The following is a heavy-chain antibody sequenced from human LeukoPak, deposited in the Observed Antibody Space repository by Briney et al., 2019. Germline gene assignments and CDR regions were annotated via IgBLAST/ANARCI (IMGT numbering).Heavy chain of an antibody. CDR3: ARAGLRVFDWCQSYCYAMDV. J-gene: IGHJ6*02. Sequence: SDTLSLTCTVYDGSFSAYYWSWVRQPPGKGLEWIGEITHSGSTNYNPSLKSRVTISVDTSKKQFSLRLSSVTAADTAVYYCARAGLRVFDWCQSYCYAMDVWGQGTTVTVSS. D-gene: IGHD3-9*01. CDR1: DGSFSAYY. V-gene: IGHV4-34*01. CDR2: ITHSGST.